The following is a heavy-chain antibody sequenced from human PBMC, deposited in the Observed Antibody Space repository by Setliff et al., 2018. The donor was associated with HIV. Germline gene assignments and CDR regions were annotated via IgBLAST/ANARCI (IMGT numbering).Heavy chain of an antibody. Sequence: GESLKISCKGSGYVFANYWIGWVRQMPGTGLEWMGIIYPSDSKTIYGPSFQGQVTISADKSISTAYLQWSSLKASDTAMYYCARQSRYCSSTSCYAVDYWGQGTLVTVSS. V-gene: IGHV5-51*01. CDR3: ARQSRYCSSTSCYAVDY. CDR2: IYPSDSKT. J-gene: IGHJ4*02. CDR1: GYVFANYW. D-gene: IGHD2-2*01.